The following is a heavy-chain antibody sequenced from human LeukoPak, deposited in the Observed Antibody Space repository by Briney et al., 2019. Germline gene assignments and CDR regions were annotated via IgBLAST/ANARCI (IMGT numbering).Heavy chain of an antibody. D-gene: IGHD5-24*01. CDR1: GFTFSRYA. J-gene: IGHJ4*02. Sequence: PGGSLRLSCAASGFTFSRYAMSWVRQAPGKGLEWVSGISGSGGSTYNADSVKGRFTISRDNSKNTLYLQMNTLRAEDTAVYYCASRDGYNIPGDNGKAFDYWGQGTLVTVSS. CDR2: ISGSGGST. V-gene: IGHV3-23*01. CDR3: ASRDGYNIPGDNGKAFDY.